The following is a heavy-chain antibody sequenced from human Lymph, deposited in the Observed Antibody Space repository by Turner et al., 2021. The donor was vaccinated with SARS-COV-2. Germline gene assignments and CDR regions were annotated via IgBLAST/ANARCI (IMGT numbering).Heavy chain of an antibody. J-gene: IGHJ1*01. V-gene: IGHV4-39*01. CDR3: GVGPTRWYFQH. D-gene: IGHD1-26*01. Sequence: QLQLQESGPGLVKPSETLSLTCTVSGGSISSRSYYWGWIRQPPGKGLEWIGNFFYSGSTYYNPSLKSRVTISEDTSKNQFSLKLTSVTAADTAVYYCGVGPTRWYFQHWGQGTLVTVSS. CDR2: FFYSGST. CDR1: GGSISSRSYY.